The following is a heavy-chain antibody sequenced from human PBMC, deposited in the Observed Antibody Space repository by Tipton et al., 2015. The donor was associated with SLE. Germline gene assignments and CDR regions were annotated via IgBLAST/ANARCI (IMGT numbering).Heavy chain of an antibody. CDR1: GGSFSGYY. J-gene: IGHJ2*01. D-gene: IGHD5-18*01. Sequence: TLSLTCAVYGGSFSGYYWSWIRQPPGKGLEWIGEINHSGSTNYNPPLKSRVTISVDASKNQLSRKLSSVTAADAAVYYCARQVDAAVVGSWNFAFWGRGTLVTVSS. V-gene: IGHV4-34*01. CDR3: ARQVDAAVVGSWNFAF. CDR2: INHSGST.